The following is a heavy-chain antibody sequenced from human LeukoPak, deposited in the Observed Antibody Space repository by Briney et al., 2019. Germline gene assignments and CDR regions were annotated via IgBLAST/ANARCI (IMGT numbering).Heavy chain of an antibody. CDR2: IIPILGIA. CDR3: ARAPSGWYLIY. CDR1: GYTFTSYD. Sequence: SVKVSCKASGYTFTSYDINWVRQATGQGLEWMGRIIPILGIANYAQKFQGRVTITADKSTSTAYMELSSLRSEDTAVYYCARAPSGWYLIYWGQGTLVTVSS. J-gene: IGHJ4*02. V-gene: IGHV1-69*04. D-gene: IGHD6-19*01.